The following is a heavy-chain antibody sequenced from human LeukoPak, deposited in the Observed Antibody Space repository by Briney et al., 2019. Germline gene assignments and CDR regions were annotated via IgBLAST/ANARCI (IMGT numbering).Heavy chain of an antibody. Sequence: SETLSLTCTVPGGSISSYYWSSIRQTPGKGLELIGYIYYSGSTNYNPSLKSRVTISVDTSKNQFSLKLSSVTAADTAVYYCARTVPVPWAPFDYWGQGTLVTVSS. D-gene: IGHD2-2*01. CDR3: ARTVPVPWAPFDY. CDR1: GGSISSYY. J-gene: IGHJ4*02. V-gene: IGHV4-59*01. CDR2: IYYSGST.